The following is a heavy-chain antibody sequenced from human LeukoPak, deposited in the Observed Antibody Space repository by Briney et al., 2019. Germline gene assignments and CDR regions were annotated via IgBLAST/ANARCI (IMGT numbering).Heavy chain of an antibody. V-gene: IGHV4-4*07. D-gene: IGHD3-10*01. CDR1: GGSISSYY. Sequence: PSETLSLTCTVSGGSISSYYWSWIRQPAGKGLEWIGRIYTSGSTNYNPSLKSRVTMSVDTSKNQFSLKLSSVTAADTAVYYCARDYYGSGSYQIYYYYYMDVWGKGTTVTISS. CDR2: IYTSGST. CDR3: ARDYYGSGSYQIYYYYYMDV. J-gene: IGHJ6*03.